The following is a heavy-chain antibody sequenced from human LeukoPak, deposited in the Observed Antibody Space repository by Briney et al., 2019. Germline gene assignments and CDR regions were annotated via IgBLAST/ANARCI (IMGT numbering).Heavy chain of an antibody. CDR1: GFTFSSYA. V-gene: IGHV3-23*01. J-gene: IGHJ4*02. CDR2: ISASGDST. CDR3: AKRGTSGRVDY. D-gene: IGHD2-2*01. Sequence: GGSLGLSCAASGFTFSSYAKSWVRQAPGKGLEWVSAISASGDSTYYADSVKGRFTISRDNSKNTLYLQMNSLRAEDTAVYYCAKRGTSGRVDYWGQGTLVTVSS.